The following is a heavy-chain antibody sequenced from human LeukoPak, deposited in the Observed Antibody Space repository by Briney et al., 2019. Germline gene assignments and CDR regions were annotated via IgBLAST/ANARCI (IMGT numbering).Heavy chain of an antibody. V-gene: IGHV4-38-2*02. D-gene: IGHD5-18*01. Sequence: PSETLSLTCIVSGYSISSGYYWGWIRQPPGKGLEWIGNIYHSGNTYYSPSLKSRVTISVDTSKNQFSLKLSSVTAADTAVYYCARSRKIQLVEDAFDIWGQGTMVTVSS. CDR1: GYSISSGYY. J-gene: IGHJ3*02. CDR2: IYHSGNT. CDR3: ARSRKIQLVEDAFDI.